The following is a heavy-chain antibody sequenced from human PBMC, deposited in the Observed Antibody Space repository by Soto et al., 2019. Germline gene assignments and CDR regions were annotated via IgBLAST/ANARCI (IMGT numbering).Heavy chain of an antibody. V-gene: IGHV3-48*03. Sequence: LRLSCAASGFTFSSYEMNWVRQAPGKGLEWVSYISSSGSTIYYADSVKGRFTISRDNAKNSLYLQMNSLRAEDTAVYYCATRSPFYGMDVWGQGTTVTVSS. CDR1: GFTFSSYE. CDR2: ISSSGSTI. J-gene: IGHJ6*02. CDR3: ATRSPFYGMDV.